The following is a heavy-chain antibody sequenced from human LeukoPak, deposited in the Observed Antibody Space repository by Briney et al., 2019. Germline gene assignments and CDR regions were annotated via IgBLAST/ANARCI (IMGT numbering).Heavy chain of an antibody. CDR3: ARDKGLTGLDY. D-gene: IGHD1-14*01. Sequence: GGSLRLSCAASGFTSSSYSMNWVRQAPGKGLEWVSSISSRSSYIYYADSVKGRFTISRDNAKNSLYLLMNSLRAEDTAVYYCARDKGLTGLDYWGQGTLVTVSS. J-gene: IGHJ4*02. CDR1: GFTSSSYS. V-gene: IGHV3-21*01. CDR2: ISSRSSYI.